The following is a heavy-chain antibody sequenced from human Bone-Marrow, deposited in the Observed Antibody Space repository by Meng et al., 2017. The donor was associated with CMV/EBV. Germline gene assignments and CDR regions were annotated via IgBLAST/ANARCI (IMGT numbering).Heavy chain of an antibody. V-gene: IGHV1-69*05. Sequence: SVNVSCKASGGTFNNYAISWVRQAPGQGLVWMGGIIPIFDTANYAQKFQDRVTITTDESTSTAYMELSSLRSEDTAVYYCARDLGQLVGEGYYYGMDVWGQGTTVTVSS. D-gene: IGHD6-6*01. CDR1: GGTFNNYA. CDR2: IIPIFDTA. J-gene: IGHJ6*02. CDR3: ARDLGQLVGEGYYYGMDV.